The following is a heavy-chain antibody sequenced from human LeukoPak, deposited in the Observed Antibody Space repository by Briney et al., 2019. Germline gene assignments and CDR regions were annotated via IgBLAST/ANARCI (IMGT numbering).Heavy chain of an antibody. D-gene: IGHD4-17*01. Sequence: GASVKVSCKASGYTFNIYGIIWVRQAPGQGLEWVGWINPNSGGTNYAQKFQGRVTMTRDTSISTAYMELSRLRSDDTAVYYCARDSYGDYVDAFDIWGQGTMVTVSS. J-gene: IGHJ3*02. V-gene: IGHV1-2*02. CDR1: GYTFNIYG. CDR2: INPNSGGT. CDR3: ARDSYGDYVDAFDI.